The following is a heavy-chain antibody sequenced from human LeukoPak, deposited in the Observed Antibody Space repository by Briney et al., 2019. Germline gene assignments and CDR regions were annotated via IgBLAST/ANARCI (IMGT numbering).Heavy chain of an antibody. V-gene: IGHV4-59*01. Sequence: SATLSLTCTVSGGSISSYYWSWNRPPPGKGLEWIGYIYYSGSTNYNPSLKSRVTISVDTSKNQFSLKLSSVTAADTAVYYCASGGDTIFGVVGAFDIWGQGTMVTVSS. CDR1: GGSISSYY. J-gene: IGHJ3*02. CDR3: ASGGDTIFGVVGAFDI. CDR2: IYYSGST. D-gene: IGHD3-3*01.